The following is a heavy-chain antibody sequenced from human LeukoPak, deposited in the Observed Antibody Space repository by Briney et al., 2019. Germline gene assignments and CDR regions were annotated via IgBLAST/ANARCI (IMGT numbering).Heavy chain of an antibody. CDR3: ARDPLIVGATTYYYGMDV. CDR1: GFTVSSNY. V-gene: IGHV3-53*01. D-gene: IGHD1-26*01. CDR2: IYSGGST. J-gene: IGHJ6*02. Sequence: GGSLRLSCAASGFTVSSNYMSWVRQAPGKGLEWVSVIYSGGSTYYADSVKGRFTISRDNSKNTLYLQMNSLRAEDTAVYYCARDPLIVGATTYYYGMDVWGQGTTVTVSS.